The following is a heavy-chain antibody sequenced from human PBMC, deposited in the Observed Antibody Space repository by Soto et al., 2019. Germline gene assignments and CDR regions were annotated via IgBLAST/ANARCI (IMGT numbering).Heavy chain of an antibody. CDR2: IYYSGST. J-gene: IGHJ3*02. CDR1: GGSISSGGYY. D-gene: IGHD3-22*01. Sequence: SETLSLTCTVSGGSISSGGYYWSWIRQHPGKGLEWIGYIYYSGSTYYNPSLKSRVTISVDTSKNQFSLKLSSVTAANTAVYYCARVLSAYYYDSSGYYPFAFDIWGQGTMVTVSS. V-gene: IGHV4-31*03. CDR3: ARVLSAYYYDSSGYYPFAFDI.